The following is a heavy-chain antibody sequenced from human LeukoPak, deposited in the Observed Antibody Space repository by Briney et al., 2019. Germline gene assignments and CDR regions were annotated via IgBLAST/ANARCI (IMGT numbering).Heavy chain of an antibody. D-gene: IGHD2-15*01. CDR1: GFTFSTYG. CDR3: ARGSSVVALD. CDR2: VSYDGSSI. V-gene: IGHV3-30*03. Sequence: TGGSLRLSCAGSGFTFSTYGMHWVRQAPGKGLEWVAVVSYDGSSIYYADSVKGRFTTSRDNSKNTLYLQMNSLRGEDTAVYYCARGSSVVALDWGQGTLVTVSS. J-gene: IGHJ4*02.